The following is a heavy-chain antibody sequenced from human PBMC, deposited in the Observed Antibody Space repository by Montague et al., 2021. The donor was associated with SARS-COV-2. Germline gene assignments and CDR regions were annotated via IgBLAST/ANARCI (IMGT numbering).Heavy chain of an antibody. CDR3: ARAGTITMIVVVIDAFDI. CDR1: GGSISSGGYY. J-gene: IGHJ3*02. D-gene: IGHD3-22*01. CDR2: IYYSGST. Sequence: TLSLTCTVSGGSISSGGYYWSWIRQHPGKGLEWIGYIYYSGSTYYNPSLKSRVTISVDTSKNQFSLKLSSVTDADTAVYYCARAGTITMIVVVIDAFDIWGQGTMVTVSS. V-gene: IGHV4-31*03.